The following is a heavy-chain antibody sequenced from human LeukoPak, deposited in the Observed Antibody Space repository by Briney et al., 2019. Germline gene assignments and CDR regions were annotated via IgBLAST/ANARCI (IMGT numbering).Heavy chain of an antibody. CDR2: IYYSGST. J-gene: IGHJ3*02. CDR3: ARRTAYDSSGYYSGAFDI. V-gene: IGHV4-59*08. D-gene: IGHD3-22*01. Sequence: SETLSLTCTVSGGSISSYYWSWIRQPPGKGLEWIGYIYYSGSTNYNPSLKSRVTISVDTPKNQFSLKLSSVTAADTAVYYCARRTAYDSSGYYSGAFDIWGQGTMVTVSS. CDR1: GGSISSYY.